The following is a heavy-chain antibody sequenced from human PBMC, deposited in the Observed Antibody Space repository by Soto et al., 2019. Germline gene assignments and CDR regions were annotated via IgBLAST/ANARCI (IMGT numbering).Heavy chain of an antibody. J-gene: IGHJ4*02. D-gene: IGHD6-19*01. CDR2: ISGYNGNT. CDR1: GYTFSNYG. V-gene: IGHV1-18*01. Sequence: QVQLVQSGGEVKQPGASVKVSCKTSGYTFSNYGISWVRQAPGQGLEWVGWISGYNGNTKHAHNVQGRVTLTTDTSTSTAYMELRSLTSDDTAVYYCARDRDTSGWYRSNYWGQGTLVSVSS. CDR3: ARDRDTSGWYRSNY.